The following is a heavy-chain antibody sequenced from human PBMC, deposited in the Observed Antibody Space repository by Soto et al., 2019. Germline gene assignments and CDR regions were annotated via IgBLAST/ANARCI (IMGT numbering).Heavy chain of an antibody. Sequence: QVQLVESGGGVVQPGRSLRLSCAASGFTFNRHPLHWVRQAPGKGLEWVAVISHDGNNKYYADSVTSRFTISRDTSIKILYVQIPGRRTEDTALFYCATASGQIYATLHGPFDHWGQGALVTV. CDR1: GFTFNRHP. D-gene: IGHD2-8*01. J-gene: IGHJ4*02. V-gene: IGHV3-30-3*01. CDR2: ISHDGNNK. CDR3: ATASGQIYATLHGPFDH.